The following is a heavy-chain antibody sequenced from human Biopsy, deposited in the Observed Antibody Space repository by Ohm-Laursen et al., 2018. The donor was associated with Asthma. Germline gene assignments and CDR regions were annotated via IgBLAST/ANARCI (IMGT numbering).Heavy chain of an antibody. J-gene: IGHJ6*02. Sequence: SSLRLSCTASGFTFDNYTMHWVRQAPGKGLEWVTIISYDGRNTYYADSVEGRFTISRDNSKNTLFLQMSSLRPEDTAVYYCARGGLHYYEYYGKVVWGQGTTVTVSS. D-gene: IGHD2-21*02. CDR3: ARGGLHYYEYYGKVV. V-gene: IGHV3-30*04. CDR2: ISYDGRNT. CDR1: GFTFDNYT.